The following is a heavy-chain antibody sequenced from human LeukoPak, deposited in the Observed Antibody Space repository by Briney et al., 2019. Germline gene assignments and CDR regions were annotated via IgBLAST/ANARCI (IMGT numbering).Heavy chain of an antibody. CDR2: ISSSSSYI. J-gene: IGHJ4*02. CDR1: GFTFSSYS. D-gene: IGHD2-8*01. Sequence: PGGSLRLSCAASGFTFSSYSMNWVRQAPGKGLEWVSSISSSSSYIYYADSVKGRFTISRDNAKNSLYLQMNSLRAEDTAVYYCAREIGGYCTNGVCLRAPHIDYWGQGTLVTVSS. CDR3: AREIGGYCTNGVCLRAPHIDY. V-gene: IGHV3-21*01.